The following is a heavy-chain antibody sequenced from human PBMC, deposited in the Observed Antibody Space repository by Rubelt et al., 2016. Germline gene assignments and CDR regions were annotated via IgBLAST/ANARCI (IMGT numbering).Heavy chain of an antibody. CDR2: ILHTGST. Sequence: QLQLQESGPGLVKPSETLSLTCTASDGFISSSYYWGWIRQPPGKGLEWIGEILHTGSTHYNPSLKSRVTMSVDTSRNQLSLRLNSVTAADTAVYYWASATVTNRYWYFDLWGRGTLVTVSS. J-gene: IGHJ2*01. CDR1: DGFISSSYY. D-gene: IGHD4-17*01. CDR3: ASATVTNRYWYFDL. V-gene: IGHV4-39*07.